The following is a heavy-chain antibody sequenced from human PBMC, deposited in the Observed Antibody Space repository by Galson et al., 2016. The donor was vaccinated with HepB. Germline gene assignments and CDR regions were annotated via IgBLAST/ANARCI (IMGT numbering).Heavy chain of an antibody. CDR3: VKIPVPWGPKFDF. CDR1: GFTFSSYA. Sequence: SLRLSCAASGFTFSSYAMHWVRQAPGKGLEYVSAISSNGSTTYYTESVKGRFTISRDNSKNAPYLQMSNLRAEDTAVYYCVKIPVPWGPKFDFWGQGILVTVSS. CDR2: ISSNGSTT. J-gene: IGHJ4*02. V-gene: IGHV3-64D*09. D-gene: IGHD3-16*01.